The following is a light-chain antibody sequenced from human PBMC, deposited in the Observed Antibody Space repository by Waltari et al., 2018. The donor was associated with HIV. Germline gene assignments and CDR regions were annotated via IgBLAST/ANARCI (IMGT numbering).Light chain of an antibody. Sequence: QSVLTQPPSASGTPGQRVTISCSGSSSNVGRNSVSWYRQFPGTAPKLLIYKTNQRPSGVPDRFSGSKSGTSASLAISGLQSDDESVYYCAAWDDSLNGPLFGGGTQLTV. CDR3: AAWDDSLNGPL. J-gene: IGLJ2*01. V-gene: IGLV1-44*01. CDR2: KTN. CDR1: SSNVGRNS.